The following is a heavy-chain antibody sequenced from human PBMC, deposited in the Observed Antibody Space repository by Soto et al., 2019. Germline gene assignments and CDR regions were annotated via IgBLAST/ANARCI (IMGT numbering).Heavy chain of an antibody. CDR3: ATATGDHVNLRYYAMDV. V-gene: IGHV1-18*01. J-gene: IGHJ6*02. CDR2: ISVYNGNT. Sequence: QVQLVQSGAEVKKPGASVKVSCKASGYTFTNYGISWVRQAPGQGLEWMGWISVYNGNTNYAQKLQGRVTMTTDTSTSTAYMELRSLRSDDTAVYYCATATGDHVNLRYYAMDVWGQGTTVTVSS. D-gene: IGHD2-21*02. CDR1: GYTFTNYG.